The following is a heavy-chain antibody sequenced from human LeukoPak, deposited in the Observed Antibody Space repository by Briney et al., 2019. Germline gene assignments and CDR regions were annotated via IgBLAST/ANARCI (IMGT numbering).Heavy chain of an antibody. Sequence: SETLSLTCTVSGGSISSYYWSWIRQPAGKGLEWIGRIYTSGSTNYNPSLKSRVTISVDTSKNQFSLKLSSVTAADTAVYYCAREYFDWLGGGGKNFDYWGQGTLVTVSS. CDR2: IYTSGST. D-gene: IGHD3-9*01. V-gene: IGHV4-4*07. J-gene: IGHJ4*02. CDR3: AREYFDWLGGGGKNFDY. CDR1: GGSISSYY.